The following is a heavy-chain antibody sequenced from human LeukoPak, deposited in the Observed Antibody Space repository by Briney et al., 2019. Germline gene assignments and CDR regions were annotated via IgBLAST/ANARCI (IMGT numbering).Heavy chain of an antibody. CDR1: GGSISSGDYY. V-gene: IGHV4-30-4*01. D-gene: IGHD3-10*01. CDR2: IYYSGST. J-gene: IGHJ4*02. CDR3: ARSGVRPINYFDY. Sequence: PSETLSLTCTVSGGSISSGDYYWSWIRQPPGKGLEWIGYIYYSGSTYYNPSLKSRVTISVDTSKNQFSLKLSSVTAADTAVYYCARSGVRPINYFDYWGQGTLVTVSS.